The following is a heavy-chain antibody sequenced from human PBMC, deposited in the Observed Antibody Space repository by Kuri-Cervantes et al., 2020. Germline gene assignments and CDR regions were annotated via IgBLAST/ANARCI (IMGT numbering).Heavy chain of an antibody. CDR2: IYTGGNT. D-gene: IGHD5-18*01. J-gene: IGHJ4*02. CDR3: GAAGWMQLWGPDY. Sequence: GGSLRLSCAASGFTVASNYMIWVRRAPGKGLECVSVIYTGGNTFYADSVKGRFTISRDTSKNTLYLQMNNLRVEDTAVYYCGAAGWMQLWGPDYWGQGALVTVSS. CDR1: GFTVASNY. V-gene: IGHV3-66*01.